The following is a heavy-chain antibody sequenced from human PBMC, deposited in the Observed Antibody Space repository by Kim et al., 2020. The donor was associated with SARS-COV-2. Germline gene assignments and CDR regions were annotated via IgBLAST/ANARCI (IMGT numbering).Heavy chain of an antibody. Sequence: GGSLRLSCAASGFTFSNYAMSWVRQAPGKGLEWVSTISGSGGSTYYADSVKGRFTISRDNSKNTLYLQMNSLRAEDTAVYYCARDPHYDFWGGYCFDYWGRGTLVTVSS. J-gene: IGHJ4*02. D-gene: IGHD3-3*01. CDR1: GFTFSNYA. CDR2: ISGSGGST. V-gene: IGHV3-23*01. CDR3: ARDPHYDFWGGYCFDY.